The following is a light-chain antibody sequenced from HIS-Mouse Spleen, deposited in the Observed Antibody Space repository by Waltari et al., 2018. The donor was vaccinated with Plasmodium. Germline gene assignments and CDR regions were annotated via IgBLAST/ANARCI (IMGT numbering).Light chain of an antibody. Sequence: EIVMTQSPATLSVSPGERATLSCRASQSVSSNLAWYQQKPGQAPRLLIYGASTRATGIPARFRGSGSWTEFTLTISSLQSEDFAVYYCQQYNNWRAWTFGQGTKVEIK. CDR1: QSVSSN. CDR2: GAS. J-gene: IGKJ1*01. CDR3: QQYNNWRAWT. V-gene: IGKV3-15*01.